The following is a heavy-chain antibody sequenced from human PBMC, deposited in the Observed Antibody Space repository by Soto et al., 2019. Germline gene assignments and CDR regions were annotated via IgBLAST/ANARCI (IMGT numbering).Heavy chain of an antibody. Sequence: QVQLVQSGAEVKKPGSSVKVSCKASGGTFSSYTISWVRQAPGQGLEWMGRIIPILGIAHYAQKFQGRVTLTAAKSTSTAYMELSSLTSEDTAVYYCATLLLGYCSSATCYDYWGQGTLVTVSS. CDR3: ATLLLGYCSSATCYDY. J-gene: IGHJ4*02. V-gene: IGHV1-69*02. CDR2: IIPILGIA. CDR1: GGTFSSYT. D-gene: IGHD2-2*01.